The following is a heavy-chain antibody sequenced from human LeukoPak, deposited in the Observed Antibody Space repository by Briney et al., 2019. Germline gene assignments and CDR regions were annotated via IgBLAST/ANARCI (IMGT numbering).Heavy chain of an antibody. D-gene: IGHD6-13*01. CDR1: GFTFSSYW. Sequence: PGGSLRLSCAASGFTFSSYWMHWVRQAPGKGLVWVSRINSDGSGTIYADSVKGRFTISRDNAQNTLYLQMNSLRVEDTAVYYCARVVGQQLVPSDYWGQGTPVTVSS. J-gene: IGHJ4*02. V-gene: IGHV3-74*01. CDR2: INSDGSGT. CDR3: ARVVGQQLVPSDY.